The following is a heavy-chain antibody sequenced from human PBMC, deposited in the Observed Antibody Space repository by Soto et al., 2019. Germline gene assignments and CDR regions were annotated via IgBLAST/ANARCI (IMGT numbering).Heavy chain of an antibody. CDR3: ARLEGLATISYHFDF. V-gene: IGHV4-39*01. CDR1: DDSINSDKYY. Sequence: QLQLQESGPGLVKPSETLSLTCSVSDDSINSDKYYWGWIRQPPGKGLEWIGSIYYRGNAYYNPSRQTGVTISLDKSRSQFSLKLNSVTDADSAVYFCARLEGLATISYHFDFWGPGALVTVSS. J-gene: IGHJ4*02. CDR2: IYYRGNA. D-gene: IGHD2-2*01.